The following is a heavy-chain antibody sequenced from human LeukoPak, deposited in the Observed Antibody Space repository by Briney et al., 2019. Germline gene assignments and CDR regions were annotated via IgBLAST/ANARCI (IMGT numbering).Heavy chain of an antibody. CDR1: GFTFSSYA. Sequence: GGSLRLSCAASGFTFSSYAMHWVRQAPGKGLEWVAVISYDGSNKYYADSVKGRFTISRDNSKNTLYLQMNSLRAEDTAVYLGMVASYAFGIWGQGTMVTVSS. CDR2: ISYDGSNK. D-gene: IGHD2-15*01. J-gene: IGHJ3*02. CDR3: MVASYAFGI. V-gene: IGHV3-30*04.